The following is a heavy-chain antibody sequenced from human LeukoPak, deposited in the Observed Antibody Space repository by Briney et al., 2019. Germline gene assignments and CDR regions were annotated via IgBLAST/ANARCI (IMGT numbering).Heavy chain of an antibody. CDR1: GFTVSSNY. CDR2: IYTGGST. Sequence: GGSLRLSCAASGFTVSSNYMSWVRQAPGKGLEWVAIIYTGGSTYYADSVKGRFTISRDNSKNTLYLQMNSLRAEDTAVYYCARNLYYGSGRLYYYYMDVWGKGTTVTISS. CDR3: ARNLYYGSGRLYYYYMDV. V-gene: IGHV3-66*01. D-gene: IGHD3-10*01. J-gene: IGHJ6*03.